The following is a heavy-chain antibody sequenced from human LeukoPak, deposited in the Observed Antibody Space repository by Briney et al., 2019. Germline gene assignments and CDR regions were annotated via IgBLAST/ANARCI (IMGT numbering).Heavy chain of an antibody. CDR1: GASIRNYY. CDR2: VYYSGST. Sequence: SETLSLTCTVSGASIRNYYWRWIRQPPGRGLDWIGYVYYSGSTNYNPSLKSRVTISVDTSKNQFSLTLSSVTAADTAVYYCAREGYCNAGNCDSFPVDFWGQGTLVTVSS. V-gene: IGHV4-59*01. CDR3: AREGYCNAGNCDSFPVDF. D-gene: IGHD2-15*01. J-gene: IGHJ4*02.